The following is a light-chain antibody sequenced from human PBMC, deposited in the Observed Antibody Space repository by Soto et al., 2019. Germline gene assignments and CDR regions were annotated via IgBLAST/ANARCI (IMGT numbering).Light chain of an antibody. J-gene: IGKJ1*01. V-gene: IGKV3-15*01. CDR3: QQYNNCPPWA. CDR2: GAS. CDR1: QSVSSN. Sequence: EIVMTQSPATLSVSPGERATLSCRASQSVSSNLAWYQQKPGQAPRLLIYGASTRATGIPARFSGSGSGTELTLTISSLQSEDFVVYYCQQYNNCPPWAFGQGTKVEIK.